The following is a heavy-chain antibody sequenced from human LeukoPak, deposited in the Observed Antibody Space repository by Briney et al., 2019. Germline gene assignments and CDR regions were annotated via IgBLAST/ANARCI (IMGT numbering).Heavy chain of an antibody. CDR3: ARERKITMFRGVISDKYYYYMDV. V-gene: IGHV3-30*12. J-gene: IGHJ6*03. CDR1: GFTFSSYG. Sequence: GGSLRLSCAASGFTFSSYGMHWVRQAPGKGLEWVAVISYDGSNKYYADSMKGRFTISRDNSKNRLYLQMNSLRAEDTAVYYCARERKITMFRGVISDKYYYYMDVWGKGTTVTVSS. D-gene: IGHD3-10*01. CDR2: ISYDGSNK.